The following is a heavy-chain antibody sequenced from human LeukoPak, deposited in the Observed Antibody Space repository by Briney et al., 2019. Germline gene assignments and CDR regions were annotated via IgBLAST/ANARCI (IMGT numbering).Heavy chain of an antibody. CDR3: ARVGTVTYYYYYYYMDV. CDR2: ISWDGGGT. CDR1: GFTFDDYA. Sequence: GGSLRLSCAASGFTFDDYAMHWVRQAPGKGLEWVSLISWDGGGTYYADTVKGRFTISRDNSKNTLYLQMNSLRAEDTAVYYCARVGTVTYYYYYYYMDVWGKGTTVTVSS. D-gene: IGHD4-17*01. V-gene: IGHV3-43D*04. J-gene: IGHJ6*03.